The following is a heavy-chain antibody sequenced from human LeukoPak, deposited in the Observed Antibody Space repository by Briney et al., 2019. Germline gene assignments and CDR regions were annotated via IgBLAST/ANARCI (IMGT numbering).Heavy chain of an antibody. D-gene: IGHD6-19*01. CDR3: ARQWLKGGAFDI. Sequence: SETLSLTCTVSGGSISSYYWSWIRQPPGKGLEWIGYIYYSGSTNYNPSLKGRVTISVDTSKNQFSLKLSSVTAADTAVYYCARQWLKGGAFDIWGQGTMVTASS. J-gene: IGHJ3*02. CDR2: IYYSGST. CDR1: GGSISSYY. V-gene: IGHV4-59*01.